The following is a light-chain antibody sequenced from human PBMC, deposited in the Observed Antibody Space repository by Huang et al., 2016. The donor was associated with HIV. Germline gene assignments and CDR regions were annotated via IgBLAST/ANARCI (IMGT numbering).Light chain of an antibody. V-gene: IGKV3-20*01. CDR1: RSLSTSF. J-gene: IGKJ3*01. CDR3: QQYDRSPPT. Sequence: EIVLTQSPGTLSLSPGERATLSCRASRSLSTSFLAWYQQKPGQAPRLLIYGASSRATGIPDRFSCSGSGTDFTLTISRLEPEDFALYYCQQYDRSPPTFGPGTKVDIK. CDR2: GAS.